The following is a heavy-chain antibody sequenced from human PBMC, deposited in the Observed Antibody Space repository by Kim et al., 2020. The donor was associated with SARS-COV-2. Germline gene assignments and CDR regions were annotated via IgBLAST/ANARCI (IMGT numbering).Heavy chain of an antibody. CDR1: NFSITNAFW. CDR3: ARDTHGRYYGSSDF. CDR2: VYHSGIT. D-gene: IGHD3-10*01. V-gene: IGHV4-38-2*02. Sequence: SETLSLTCSVSNFSITNAFWWAWFRQPPGKGLEWIGSVYHSGITFSNPSLKSRLIISADTSKNQISLTLNSVTAADTAVYYCARDTHGRYYGSSDFWDQGTLVTVSS. J-gene: IGHJ4*02.